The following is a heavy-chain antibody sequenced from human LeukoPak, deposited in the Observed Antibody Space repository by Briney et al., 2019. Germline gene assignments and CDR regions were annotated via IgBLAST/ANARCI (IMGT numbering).Heavy chain of an antibody. CDR3: ARGRNYVSDYYFDV. CDR1: GVSLRGYY. D-gene: IGHD1-7*01. J-gene: IGHJ6*03. V-gene: IGHV4-34*01. CDR2: ISHEGDS. Sequence: PSETLSLTCAVYGVSLRGYYWSWIRQSPEKGLEWIGEISHEGDSIYNPSLKSRLTLSVDMSKNQSSLKLRSVTAADTAVYYCARGRNYVSDYYFDVWGKGTTVIVSS.